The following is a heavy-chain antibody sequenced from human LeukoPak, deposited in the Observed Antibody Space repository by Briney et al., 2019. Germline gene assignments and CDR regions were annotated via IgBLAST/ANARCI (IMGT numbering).Heavy chain of an antibody. J-gene: IGHJ2*01. D-gene: IGHD1-26*01. CDR3: ARLEYSGSYYPDWYFDL. V-gene: IGHV4-61*02. Sequence: PSETLSLTCTVSGGSFSSGDYSWNWIRQPAGQGLEWIGRLFSSGTTNYNPSLKSRVTISGDTSKNQISLKLSSVTAADTAVYYCARLEYSGSYYPDWYFDLWGRGALVTVSS. CDR2: LFSSGTT. CDR1: GGSFSSGDYS.